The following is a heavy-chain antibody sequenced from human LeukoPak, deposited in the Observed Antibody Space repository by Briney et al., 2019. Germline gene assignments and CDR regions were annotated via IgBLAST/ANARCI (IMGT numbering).Heavy chain of an antibody. CDR2: INHSGST. V-gene: IGHV4-34*01. D-gene: IGHD1-26*01. CDR1: GGSFSGYY. J-gene: IGHJ5*02. Sequence: PSETLSLTCAVYGGSFSGYYWSWIRQPPGKGLEWIGEINHSGSTNYNPSLKSRVTISVDTSKNQFSLKLSSVTAADTAVYYCARGRKRSIVGATNWFDPWGQGTLVTVSS. CDR3: ARGRKRSIVGATNWFDP.